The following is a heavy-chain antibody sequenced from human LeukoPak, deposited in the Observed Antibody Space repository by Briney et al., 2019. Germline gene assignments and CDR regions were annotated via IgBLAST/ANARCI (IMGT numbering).Heavy chain of an antibody. V-gene: IGHV3-21*01. CDR3: ARVDSYCSGEGCYYYYGMDV. CDR1: GFTFSSYS. CDR2: ISSSSSYL. D-gene: IGHD2-15*01. J-gene: IGHJ6*02. Sequence: GGSLRLSCAASGFTFSSYSMNWVRQAPGKGLEWVSSISSSSSYLYYADSVKGRFTISRDNAKNSLYLQMNSLRAEDTAVYYCARVDSYCSGEGCYYYYGMDVWGQGTTVTVSS.